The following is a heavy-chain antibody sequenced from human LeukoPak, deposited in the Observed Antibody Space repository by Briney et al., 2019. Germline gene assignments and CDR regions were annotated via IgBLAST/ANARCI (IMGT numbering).Heavy chain of an antibody. CDR1: GGSISSGDYY. D-gene: IGHD6-13*01. CDR3: ARGRSSSWSSFDY. CDR2: IYNNGRT. Sequence: SQTLSLTCTVSGGSISSGDYYWGWIRQPPGKGLEWIGYIYNNGRTYYNPSLKSRVTLSVDTSKNLFSLKVSSVTAADAAVYYCARGRSSSWSSFDYWGQGTLVTVSS. J-gene: IGHJ4*02. V-gene: IGHV4-30-4*01.